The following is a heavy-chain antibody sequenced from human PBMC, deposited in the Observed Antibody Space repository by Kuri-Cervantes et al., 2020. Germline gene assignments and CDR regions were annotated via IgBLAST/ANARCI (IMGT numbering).Heavy chain of an antibody. CDR3: ARDLGYCSGGSCYILDY. CDR1: GYTFTSYG. V-gene: IGHV1-18*01. D-gene: IGHD2-15*01. J-gene: IGHJ4*02. Sequence: ASVKVSCKASGYTFTSYGISWVRQAPGQGLEWMGWISAYNGDTNYAQKLQGRVTMTTDTSTSTAYMELRSLRSDDTAVYYCARDLGYCSGGSCYILDYWGQGTLVTVSS. CDR2: ISAYNGDT.